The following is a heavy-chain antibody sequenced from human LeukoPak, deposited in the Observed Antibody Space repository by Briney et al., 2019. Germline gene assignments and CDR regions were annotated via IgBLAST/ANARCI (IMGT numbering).Heavy chain of an antibody. CDR1: AITISSYS. J-gene: IGHJ4*02. Sequence: GGSLTLSCSGSAITISSYSMSWVRQPPGKGLEWISAISGSGGSTYYPASGRGRTTISKDTTKNSPYHQMYSPSADATAVSYCARRAGAYSHPYDYWGQGTLVTVSS. CDR3: ARRAGAYSHPYDY. CDR2: ISGSGGST. V-gene: IGHV3-23*01. D-gene: IGHD4/OR15-4a*01.